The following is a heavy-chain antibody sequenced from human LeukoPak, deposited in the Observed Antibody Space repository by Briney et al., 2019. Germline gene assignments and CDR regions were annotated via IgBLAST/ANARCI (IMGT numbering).Heavy chain of an antibody. Sequence: GGSLRLSCAASGFSVSSNYMSWVRQAPGKGLEWVSLIYTGGSTYHADSVKGRFTISRDNSKNTLYLQMNSLRAEDTAVYYCARWDLAYCGGDCYDPFFDYWGQGTLVTVSS. J-gene: IGHJ4*02. CDR3: ARWDLAYCGGDCYDPFFDY. V-gene: IGHV3-53*01. D-gene: IGHD2-21*02. CDR2: IYTGGST. CDR1: GFSVSSNY.